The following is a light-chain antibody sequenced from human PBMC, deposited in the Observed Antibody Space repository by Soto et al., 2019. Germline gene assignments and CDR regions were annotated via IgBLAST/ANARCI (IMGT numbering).Light chain of an antibody. Sequence: QSALTQPPSVSGAPGQRVTISCTGSSSNIGAGYDVHWYQQLPGTAPKLLIYGNSNRPSGVPDRFSGSKSGTSASLAITGLQAEDEADYYCQSYDSRLLYVFGTGTKVTVL. V-gene: IGLV1-40*01. CDR2: GNS. J-gene: IGLJ1*01. CDR3: QSYDSRLLYV. CDR1: SSNIGAGYD.